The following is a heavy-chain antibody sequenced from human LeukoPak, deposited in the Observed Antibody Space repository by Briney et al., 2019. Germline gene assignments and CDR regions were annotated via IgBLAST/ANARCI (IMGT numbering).Heavy chain of an antibody. CDR3: ARDTGDFQGLDI. CDR2: IKEDGSEK. CDR1: GFTFSSYW. J-gene: IGHJ3*02. D-gene: IGHD3-3*01. Sequence: GGSLRLSCTASGFTFSSYWMSWVRQAPGKGLEWVANIKEDGSEKYYVDSVKGRFTISRDNAENSLYLQMNSLRAEDTAVYYCARDTGDFQGLDIWGLGTMVTVSS. V-gene: IGHV3-7*01.